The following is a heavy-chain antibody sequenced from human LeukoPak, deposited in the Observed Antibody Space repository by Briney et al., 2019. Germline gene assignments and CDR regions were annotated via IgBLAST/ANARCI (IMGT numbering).Heavy chain of an antibody. D-gene: IGHD1-26*01. CDR3: ARQNRYLIVGATISYYYYMDV. V-gene: IGHV4-39*01. J-gene: IGHJ6*03. Sequence: SETLSLTCTVSGGSITSNSYYWGWIRQPPGKGLEWIGSITYSGSTYYNPSLKSRVTISVDTSKNQFSLKLSSVTAADTAVYYCARQNRYLIVGATISYYYYMDVWGKGTTVTISS. CDR2: ITYSGST. CDR1: GGSITSNSYY.